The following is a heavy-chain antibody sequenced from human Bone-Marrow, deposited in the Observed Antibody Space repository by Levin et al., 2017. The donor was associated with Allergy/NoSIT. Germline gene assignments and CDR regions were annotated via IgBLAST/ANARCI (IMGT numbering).Heavy chain of an antibody. J-gene: IGHJ4*02. D-gene: IGHD6-19*01. CDR3: ARDLMAVAGTGDY. CDR1: GGSISSGSYY. CDR2: IYHSGST. V-gene: IGHV4-39*07. Sequence: GSLRLSCTVSGGSISSGSYYWGWIRQPPGKGLEWIGSIYHSGSTYSNPSLKSRVTISVDTSKNQFSLKLSSVTAADTAVYYCARDLMAVAGTGDYWGQGTLVTVSS.